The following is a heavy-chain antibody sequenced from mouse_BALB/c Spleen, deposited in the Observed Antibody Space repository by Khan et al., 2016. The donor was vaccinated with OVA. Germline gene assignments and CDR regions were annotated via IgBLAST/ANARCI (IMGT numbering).Heavy chain of an antibody. CDR3: ARQGYVGWFTY. J-gene: IGHJ3*01. CDR2: IDPFSGDT. CDR1: GYSFTSYY. D-gene: IGHD2-2*01. V-gene: IGHV1S135*01. Sequence: VQLKQSGPELMKSGASVKISCKASGYSFTSYYIHWVMQSHGKSLEWIGYIDPFSGDTTYNQKFKGQATLTVDKSSSTAYLHLSNLTSEDSAVYYCARQGYVGWFTYWGQGTLVTVSA.